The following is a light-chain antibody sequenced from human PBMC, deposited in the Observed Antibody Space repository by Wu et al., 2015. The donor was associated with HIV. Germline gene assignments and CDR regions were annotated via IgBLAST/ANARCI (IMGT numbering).Light chain of an antibody. Sequence: EIVLTQSPATLSLSPGERATLSCRASQSVSSYLAWYQQKPGQAPRLLIYDASNRATGIPARFSGSGSGTDFTLTISSLEPEDFAVYYCQHYHNWPPWTFGQGTKVEMK. V-gene: IGKV3-11*01. CDR1: QSVSSY. CDR3: QHYHNWPPWT. CDR2: DAS. J-gene: IGKJ1*01.